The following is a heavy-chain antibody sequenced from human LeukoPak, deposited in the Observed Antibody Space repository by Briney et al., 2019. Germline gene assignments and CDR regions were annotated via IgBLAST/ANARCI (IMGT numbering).Heavy chain of an antibody. D-gene: IGHD6-13*01. V-gene: IGHV3-74*01. CDR3: ARDATTATGWVYMDV. J-gene: IGHJ6*03. CDR2: INSDGSST. Sequence: PGGSLRLFCAASGFTFSSYWMHWVRQAPGKGLVWVSRINSDGSSTIYADSVKGRFTISRDNAKNTLYLQMNSLRAEDTALYYCARDATTATGWVYMDVWGKGTTVTISS. CDR1: GFTFSSYW.